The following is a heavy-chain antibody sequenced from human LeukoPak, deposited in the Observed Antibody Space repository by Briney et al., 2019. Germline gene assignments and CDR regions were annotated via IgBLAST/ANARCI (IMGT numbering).Heavy chain of an antibody. D-gene: IGHD1/OR15-1a*01. Sequence: HPGGSLRLSCAASGFTFNTYGMHWLRQTPDKGLEWLSFIRYDGSNKYYMESVRGRFISSRDNSKNTLYLQMNSLRPEDTAIYYCARNWNNFFDSWGQGTLVTVSS. CDR2: IRYDGSNK. V-gene: IGHV3-30*02. CDR1: GFTFNTYG. J-gene: IGHJ4*02. CDR3: ARNWNNFFDS.